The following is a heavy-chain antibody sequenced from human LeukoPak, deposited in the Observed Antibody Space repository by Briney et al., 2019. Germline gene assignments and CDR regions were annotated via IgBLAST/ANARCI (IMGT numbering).Heavy chain of an antibody. D-gene: IGHD3-22*01. CDR1: GYTFTSYY. CDR2: INPSGGST. CDR3: ARDSTGAVVVIRGAVVDY. V-gene: IGHV1-46*01. J-gene: IGHJ4*01. Sequence: ASVKVSCKASGYTFTSYYMHWVRQAPGQGLEWMGIINPSGGSTSYAQKFQGRVTMTRDTSTSTVYMELSSLRSEDTAVYYCARDSTGAVVVIRGAVVDYWGQGTLVTVSS.